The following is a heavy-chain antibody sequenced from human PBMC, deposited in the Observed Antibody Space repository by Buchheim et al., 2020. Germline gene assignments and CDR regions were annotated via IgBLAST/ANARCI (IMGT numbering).Heavy chain of an antibody. Sequence: EVQLVESGGGLIQPGESLRLSCIASGFTFSSYGMSWVRRAPGKGLEWVSSISGSGGSTYHADSVKGRFSISSDNSDNTLYLPMNSLRAEDTAVYYCAKKVGFYLQYWGQGTL. J-gene: IGHJ4*02. CDR1: GFTFSSYG. D-gene: IGHD2/OR15-2a*01. CDR2: ISGSGGST. CDR3: AKKVGFYLQY. V-gene: IGHV3-23*04.